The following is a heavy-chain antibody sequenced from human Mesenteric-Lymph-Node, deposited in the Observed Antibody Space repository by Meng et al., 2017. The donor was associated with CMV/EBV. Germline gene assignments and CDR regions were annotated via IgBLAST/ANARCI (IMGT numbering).Heavy chain of an antibody. CDR3: ARDSLIWFGDEDSKYHYYGMDV. Sequence: GESLKISCAASGFTFSSYWMSWVRQAPGKGLEWVAYIGTGSTKYYTDSLEGRFTVSRDDAKNSLYLQMNSLRGEDTAVYYCARDSLIWFGDEDSKYHYYGMDVWGQGTTVTVSS. D-gene: IGHD3-10*01. J-gene: IGHJ6*02. V-gene: IGHV3-48*04. CDR2: IGTGSTK. CDR1: GFTFSSYW.